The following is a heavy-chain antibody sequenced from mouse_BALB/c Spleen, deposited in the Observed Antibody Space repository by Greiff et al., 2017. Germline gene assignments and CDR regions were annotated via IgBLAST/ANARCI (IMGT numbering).Heavy chain of an antibody. CDR2: IYWDDDK. CDR3: ARRAYDWGFAY. CDR1: GFSLSTSGMG. J-gene: IGHJ3*01. V-gene: IGHV8-12*01. D-gene: IGHD2-4*01. Sequence: QVQLKESGPGILQPSQTLSLTCSFSGFSLSTSGMGVSWIRQPSGKGLEWLAHIYWDDDKRYNPSLKSRLTISKDTSSNQVFLKITSVDTADTATYYCARRAYDWGFAYWGQGTLVTVSA.